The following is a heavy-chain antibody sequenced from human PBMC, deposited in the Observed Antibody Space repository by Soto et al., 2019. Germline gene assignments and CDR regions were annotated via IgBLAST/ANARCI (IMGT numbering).Heavy chain of an antibody. D-gene: IGHD5-18*01. J-gene: IGHJ4*02. Sequence: EVQLLESGGGLVQPGGSLRLSCAASGFTFSSYAMSWVRQAPGKGLEWVSAISGSGGSTYYADSVKGRFTISRDNSKNTLYLQMNRLRAEDTAVYYCAKGNRGGYSPTEYDYWGQGTLVTVSS. CDR1: GFTFSSYA. CDR3: AKGNRGGYSPTEYDY. V-gene: IGHV3-23*01. CDR2: ISGSGGST.